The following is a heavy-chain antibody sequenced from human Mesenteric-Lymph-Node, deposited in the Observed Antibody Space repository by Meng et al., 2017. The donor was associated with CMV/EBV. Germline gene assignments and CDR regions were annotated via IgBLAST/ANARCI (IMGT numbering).Heavy chain of an antibody. D-gene: IGHD3-10*01. CDR3: AIYGSGTSYYFDY. V-gene: IGHV4-31*02. CDR2: IYYSGGT. J-gene: IGHJ4*02. CDR1: GGSISSAGYF. Sequence: VAGGSISSAGYFWTWIRQHPGKGLEWIGYIYYSGGTHYNPSLKSRVTISADTSKNQFSLNLNSVTAADTAVYYCAIYGSGTSYYFDYWGQGTLVTVSS.